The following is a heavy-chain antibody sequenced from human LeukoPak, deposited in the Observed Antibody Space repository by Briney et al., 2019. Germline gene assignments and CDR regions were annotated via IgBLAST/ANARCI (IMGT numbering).Heavy chain of an antibody. CDR1: GFTFSSYW. V-gene: IGHV3-30*18. J-gene: IGHJ6*02. Sequence: GGSLRLSCAASGFTFSSYWMSWVRQAPGKGLEWVAVISYDGSSTYYVDSVKGRFTISRDNSKDTLYLQMNSLRPEDTAVYYCAKDQERFFDHYGMDVWGQGTTVTVSS. CDR3: AKDQERFFDHYGMDV. CDR2: ISYDGSST. D-gene: IGHD3-9*01.